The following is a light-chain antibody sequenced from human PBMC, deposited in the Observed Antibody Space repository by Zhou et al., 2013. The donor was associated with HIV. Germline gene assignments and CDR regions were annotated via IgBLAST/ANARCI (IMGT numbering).Light chain of an antibody. V-gene: IGKV1-39*01. CDR2: AAS. Sequence: DTQMTQSPSSLSAPVGDRVTITCRASQSISSYLNWYQQKPGKAPKVLIYAASSLQSGVPSRFSGSGSGTDFTLTISSLQPEDFATYYCQQSYSTPPLTFGGGTKVEIK. CDR3: QQSYSTPPLT. J-gene: IGKJ4*01. CDR1: QSISSY.